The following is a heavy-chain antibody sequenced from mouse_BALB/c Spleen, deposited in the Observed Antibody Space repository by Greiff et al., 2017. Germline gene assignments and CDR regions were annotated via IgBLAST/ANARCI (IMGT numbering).Heavy chain of an antibody. J-gene: IGHJ2*01. V-gene: IGHV5-9-4*01. CDR3: ARVYYGNYVRPLFDY. Sequence: EVHLVESGGGLVKPGGSLKLSCAASGFTFSSYAMSWVRQSPEKRLEWVAEISSGGSYTYYPDTVTGRFTISRDNAKNTLYLEMSSLRSEDTAMYYCARVYYGNYVRPLFDYWGQGTTLTVSS. CDR2: ISSGGSYT. CDR1: GFTFSSYA. D-gene: IGHD2-1*01.